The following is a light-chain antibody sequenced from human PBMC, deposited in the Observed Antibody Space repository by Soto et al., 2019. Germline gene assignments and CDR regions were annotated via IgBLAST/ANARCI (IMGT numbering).Light chain of an antibody. CDR2: GAS. CDR3: QQYGSSGT. CDR1: QTLGSN. Sequence: DIVMTQFPATLSVSPGERATLSCRASQTLGSNLAWYQQTPGQAPRLRIYGASNRATGIPDRLSGSGSGTDFTLTISRLEPEDFAVYYCQQYGSSGTCGQGTKVDIK. J-gene: IGKJ1*01. V-gene: IGKV3-20*01.